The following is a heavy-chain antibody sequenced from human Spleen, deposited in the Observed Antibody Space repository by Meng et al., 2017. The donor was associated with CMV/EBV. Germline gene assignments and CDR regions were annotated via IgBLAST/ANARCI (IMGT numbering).Heavy chain of an antibody. CDR2: IYYSGST. CDR1: GGFISSGDSY. J-gene: IGHJ5*02. CDR3: ANYYGGNSGGLDP. V-gene: IGHV4-30-4*08. D-gene: IGHD4-23*01. Sequence: SGGFISSGDSYCSWIRQPPGKGLEWIGYIYYSGSTYYNPSLRSRVTISVDTSKNQFSLKLNSVTAADTAVYYCANYYGGNSGGLDPWGQGTLVTVSS.